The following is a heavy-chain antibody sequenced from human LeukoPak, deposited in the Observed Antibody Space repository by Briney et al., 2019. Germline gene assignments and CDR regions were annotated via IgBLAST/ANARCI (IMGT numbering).Heavy chain of an antibody. V-gene: IGHV4-59*08. CDR3: ARLLGGPYGSPDY. CDR1: GGSISSYY. Sequence: SETLSLTCTVSGGSISSYYWSWIRQPPGKGLEWIGYIYYSGSTNYNSSLKSRVTISVDTSKNQFSLKLSSVTAADTAVYYCARLLGGPYGSPDYWGQGTLVTVSS. D-gene: IGHD3-10*01. J-gene: IGHJ4*02. CDR2: IYYSGST.